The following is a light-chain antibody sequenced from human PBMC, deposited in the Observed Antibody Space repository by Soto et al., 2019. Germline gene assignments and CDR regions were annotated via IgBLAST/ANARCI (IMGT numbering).Light chain of an antibody. Sequence: EIVMTQSPATLSVSPGERATLSCRASQSVSINLAWYQQKPGQAPRLLIYGASTRATGIPARFSGSGSGTEFTLTISSLQSEDFAVYYCQQYSKGPPWTFGQGTKLEIK. CDR1: QSVSIN. CDR2: GAS. CDR3: QQYSKGPPWT. V-gene: IGKV3-15*01. J-gene: IGKJ1*01.